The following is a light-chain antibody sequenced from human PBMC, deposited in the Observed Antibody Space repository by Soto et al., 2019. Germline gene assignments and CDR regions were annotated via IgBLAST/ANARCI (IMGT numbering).Light chain of an antibody. CDR2: DAS. J-gene: IGKJ1*01. CDR1: ESVVSNY. CDR3: QQYGSIPWT. V-gene: IGKV3-20*01. Sequence: EIVLTQSPGTLSLSPGERATLSCRATESVVSNYLAWYQLKPGQAPRLLIYDASSRATGIPDRFSGSGSGTDFTLTSSRLEPEDVAVYYCQQYGSIPWTFGQGTKVEIK.